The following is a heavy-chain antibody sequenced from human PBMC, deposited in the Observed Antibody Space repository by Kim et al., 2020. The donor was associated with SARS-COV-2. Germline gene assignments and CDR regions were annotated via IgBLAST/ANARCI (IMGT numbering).Heavy chain of an antibody. CDR3: ARSYDILTGYCPFDY. CDR1: GFTFSDYY. Sequence: GGSLRHSCAASGFTFSDYYMSWIRQAPGKGLEWVSYISSSGSTIYYADSVKGRFTISRDNAKNSLYLQMNSLRAEDTAVYYCARSYDILTGYCPFDYWGQGTLVTVSS. V-gene: IGHV3-11*04. J-gene: IGHJ4*02. D-gene: IGHD3-9*01. CDR2: ISSSGSTI.